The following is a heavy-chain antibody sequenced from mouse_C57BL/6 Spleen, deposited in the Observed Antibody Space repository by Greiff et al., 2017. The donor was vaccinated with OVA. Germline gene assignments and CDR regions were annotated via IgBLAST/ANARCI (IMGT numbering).Heavy chain of an antibody. D-gene: IGHD2-4*01. J-gene: IGHJ3*01. Sequence: QVQLQQPGAELVKPGASVKMSCKASGYTFTSYWITWVKQRPGQGLEWIGDIYPGSGSTNYNEKFKSKATLTVDTSSSTAYMELRSLTSEDSAVYYCTRDYDGAWFAYWGQGTLVTVSA. CDR2: IYPGSGST. CDR3: TRDYDGAWFAY. CDR1: GYTFTSYW. V-gene: IGHV1-55*01.